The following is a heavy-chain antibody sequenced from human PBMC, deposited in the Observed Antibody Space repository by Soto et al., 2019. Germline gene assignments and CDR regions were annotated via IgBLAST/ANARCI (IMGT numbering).Heavy chain of an antibody. D-gene: IGHD6-13*01. V-gene: IGHV1-8*01. J-gene: IGHJ4*02. Sequence: ASVKVSCKASGYTFTSYDINWVRQATGQGLEWMGWMNPNSGNTGYAQKFQGRVTMTRNTSISTAYMELSSLRSEDTAVYYCAREHSSSWRFDYWGQGHLVTVSP. CDR2: MNPNSGNT. CDR1: GYTFTSYD. CDR3: AREHSSSWRFDY.